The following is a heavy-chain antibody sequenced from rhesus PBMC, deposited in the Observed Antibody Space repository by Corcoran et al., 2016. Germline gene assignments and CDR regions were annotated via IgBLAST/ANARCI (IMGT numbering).Heavy chain of an antibody. CDR1: GGSISSSY. V-gene: IGHV4-169*01. CDR3: ARVGGVGKYFEF. Sequence: QLQLQESGPGLVKPSETLSVTCAVSGGSISSSYWSWIRQAPGKGLEWIGYIYGSGSSNNYNPSLKSRVTLSGDTSKNQLSLKLSSVTTADTAVYYCARVGGVGKYFEFWGQGALVTVSS. J-gene: IGHJ1*01. CDR2: IYGSGSSN. D-gene: IGHD1-44*02.